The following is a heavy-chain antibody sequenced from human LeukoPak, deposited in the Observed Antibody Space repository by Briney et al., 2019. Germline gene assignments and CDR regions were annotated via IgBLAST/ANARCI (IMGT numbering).Heavy chain of an antibody. CDR3: ARVIAVAEYYFDY. V-gene: IGHV3-7*01. Sequence: GGSLRLSCAASGFTFSSYWMSWVRQAPGKGLEWVANIKQDGSEKYYVDSVKGRFTISRDNAKNSLYLQMNSLRAEDTAVYYCARVIAVAEYYFDYWGHGTLVTVSS. J-gene: IGHJ4*01. CDR1: GFTFSSYW. D-gene: IGHD6-19*01. CDR2: IKQDGSEK.